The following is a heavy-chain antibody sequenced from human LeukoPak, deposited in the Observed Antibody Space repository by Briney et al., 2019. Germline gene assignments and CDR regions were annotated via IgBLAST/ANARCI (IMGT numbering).Heavy chain of an antibody. V-gene: IGHV4-4*07. CDR3: ARDPPCYDSSGYYSNYYYYGMDV. D-gene: IGHD3-22*01. Sequence: PSETLSLTCTVSGGSISSYYWSWIRQPAGKGLEWIGRIYTSGSTNYNPSLKSRVTMSVDTSKNQFSLKLSSVTAADTAVYYCARDPPCYDSSGYYSNYYYYGMDVWGQGTTVTVSS. CDR1: GGSISSYY. CDR2: IYTSGST. J-gene: IGHJ6*02.